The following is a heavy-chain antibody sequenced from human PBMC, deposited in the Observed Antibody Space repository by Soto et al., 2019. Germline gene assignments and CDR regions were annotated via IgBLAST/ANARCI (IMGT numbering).Heavy chain of an antibody. CDR1: GFTFSSYG. V-gene: IGHV3-30*18. Sequence: QVQLVESGGGVVQPGRSLRLSCAASGFTFSSYGMHWVRQAPGKGLEWVAVISYDGSNKYYADSVKGRFNISRDNSKNKLYLQMNSLRDEDTAVYYCAKERTVTTYWYFDLWGRGTLVTVSS. CDR3: AKERTVTTYWYFDL. CDR2: ISYDGSNK. J-gene: IGHJ2*01. D-gene: IGHD4-17*01.